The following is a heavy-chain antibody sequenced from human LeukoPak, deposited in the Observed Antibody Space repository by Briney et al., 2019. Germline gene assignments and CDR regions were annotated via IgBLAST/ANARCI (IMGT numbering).Heavy chain of an antibody. J-gene: IGHJ5*02. Sequence: GGSLRLSCVGSGFTISNYWMHWVRQAPGTGLVWVSRIHPDGSITTYADSVKGRFTISRDNAKNTLYLRMNSLRAEDTAVYYCAPQQTYSPYNWFDPWGQGTLVTVSS. V-gene: IGHV3-74*03. CDR3: APQQTYSPYNWFDP. D-gene: IGHD5-12*01. CDR1: GFTISNYW. CDR2: IHPDGSIT.